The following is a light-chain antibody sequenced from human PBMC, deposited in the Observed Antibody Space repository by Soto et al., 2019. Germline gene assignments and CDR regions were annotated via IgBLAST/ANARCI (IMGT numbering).Light chain of an antibody. V-gene: IGLV1-47*01. CDR1: SSNIGSNY. Sequence: QSVLTQPPSASGTPGQRVTISCSGSSSNIGSNYVYWYQQLPGTAPKLLIYRNNQRPSGVPDRFSGSKSGTSASLAISGLRSEDEADYYCAAWEDIMMVFGGGTKLTVL. J-gene: IGLJ2*01. CDR3: AAWEDIMMV. CDR2: RNN.